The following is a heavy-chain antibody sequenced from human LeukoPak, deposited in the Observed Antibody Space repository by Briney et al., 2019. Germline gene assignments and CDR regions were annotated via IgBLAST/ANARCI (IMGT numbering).Heavy chain of an antibody. V-gene: IGHV4-39*01. D-gene: IGHD3-22*01. Sequence: SETLSLTCTVSGGSISSSSYYWGWIRQPPGKGLGWIGSIYYSGSTYYNPSLKSRVTISVDTSKNQFYLKLSSVTAADTAVYYCARQSAYYYDSSGYYYGDDYWGQGTLVTVSS. CDR2: IYYSGST. CDR1: GGSISSSSYY. CDR3: ARQSAYYYDSSGYYYGDDY. J-gene: IGHJ4*02.